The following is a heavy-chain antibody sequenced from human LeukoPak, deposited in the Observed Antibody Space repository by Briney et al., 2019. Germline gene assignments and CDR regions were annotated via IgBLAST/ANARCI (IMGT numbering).Heavy chain of an antibody. V-gene: IGHV1-2*02. CDR2: INPNSGGT. CDR1: GGTFSSYA. CDR3: AVAVAGEDFDY. J-gene: IGHJ4*02. Sequence: EASVKVSCKASGGTFSSYAISWVRQAPGQGLEWMGWINPNSGGTNYAQKFQGRVTMTRDTSISTAYMELSRLRSDDTAVYYCAVAVAGEDFDYWGQGTLVTVSS. D-gene: IGHD6-19*01.